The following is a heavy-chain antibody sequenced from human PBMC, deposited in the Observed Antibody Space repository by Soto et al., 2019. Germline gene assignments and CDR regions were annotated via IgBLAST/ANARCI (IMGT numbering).Heavy chain of an antibody. CDR3: ARSSGYVFAYMDV. Sequence: QVQLVQSGAEVKKPGASVKVSCKASGYTFTSYGISWVRQAPGQGLEWMGWISAYNGDTNYAQMLHGRVTMTPDTSTSTAYMELRSLRSDDPAVYSCARSSGYVFAYMDVWGKGTTVTVS. CDR2: ISAYNGDT. V-gene: IGHV1-18*01. D-gene: IGHD5-12*01. J-gene: IGHJ6*03. CDR1: GYTFTSYG.